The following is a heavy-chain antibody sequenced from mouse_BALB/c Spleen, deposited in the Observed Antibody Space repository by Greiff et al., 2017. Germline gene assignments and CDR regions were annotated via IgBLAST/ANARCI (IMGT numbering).Heavy chain of an antibody. J-gene: IGHJ4*01. D-gene: IGHD2-10*02. CDR1: GYAFTNYL. CDR2: INPGSGGT. Sequence: VQLQQSGAELVRPGTSVKVSCKASGYAFTNYLIEWVKQRPGQGLEWIGVINPGSGGTNYNEKFKGKATLTADKSSSTDYLQLSSLTSDDSAVYFCATYGNYYAMDYWGQGTSVTVSS. V-gene: IGHV1-54*01. CDR3: ATYGNYYAMDY.